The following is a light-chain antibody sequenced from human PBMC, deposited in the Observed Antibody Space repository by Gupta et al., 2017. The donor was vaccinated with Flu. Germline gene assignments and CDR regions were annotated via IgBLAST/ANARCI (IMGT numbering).Light chain of an antibody. CDR3: MQALQTPPS. CDR2: LGS. V-gene: IGKV2-28*01. Sequence: IVMTQSPLSLPVPPGEPASISCRSSQSLLHSNGYNYLDWYLQKPGQSPQLLIYLGSNRASGVPDRFSGSGSGTDFTLKISRVEAEDVGVYYCMQALQTPPSFGQGTKLEIK. CDR1: QSLLHSNGYNY. J-gene: IGKJ2*03.